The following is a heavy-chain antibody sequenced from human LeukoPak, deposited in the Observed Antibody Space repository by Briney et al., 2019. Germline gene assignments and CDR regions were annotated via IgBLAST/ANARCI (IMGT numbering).Heavy chain of an antibody. V-gene: IGHV4-59*08. D-gene: IGHD3-10*01. Sequence: SETLSLTCTVSGGSISSYYWSWIRQPPGKGLEWIGYIYYSGSTNYNPSLKSRVTISVDTSKNQFSLKLSSVTAADTAVYYCVRHRYGSGSYLPGSYDYWGQGTLVTVSS. J-gene: IGHJ4*02. CDR1: GGSISSYY. CDR2: IYYSGST. CDR3: VRHRYGSGSYLPGSYDY.